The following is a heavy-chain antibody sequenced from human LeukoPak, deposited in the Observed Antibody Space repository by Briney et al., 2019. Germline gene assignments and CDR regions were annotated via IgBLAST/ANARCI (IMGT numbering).Heavy chain of an antibody. V-gene: IGHV2-5*02. Sequence: SGPTLVNPTQTLTLTCAFSGFSLTTRGVGVDWIRQPPGKALEWLAPIYWDDDKRYSPSLKSRRTITKDTSKKQVVLTVTNLDPVDTATYYCARLAYYDNSGSSRPFDIWGQGTRVTVSS. J-gene: IGHJ3*02. D-gene: IGHD3-22*01. CDR3: ARLAYYDNSGSSRPFDI. CDR1: GFSLTTRGVG. CDR2: IYWDDDK.